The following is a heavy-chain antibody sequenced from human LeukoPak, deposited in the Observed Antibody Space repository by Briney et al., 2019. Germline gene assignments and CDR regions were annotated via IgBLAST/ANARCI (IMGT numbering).Heavy chain of an antibody. V-gene: IGHV4-39*07. D-gene: IGHD4-11*01. CDR2: IYYNGDT. CDR3: ARATVTTYTDSLSAFDV. CDR1: GGSISSSTYY. J-gene: IGHJ3*01. Sequence: SETLSLTCSVSGGSISSSTYYWGWIRQPPGKGLEWIGTIYYNGDTYYNPSLKSRVTISVHTSKNQFSLKLSSVTAADTAMYYCARATVTTYTDSLSAFDVWGQGTMVTVSS.